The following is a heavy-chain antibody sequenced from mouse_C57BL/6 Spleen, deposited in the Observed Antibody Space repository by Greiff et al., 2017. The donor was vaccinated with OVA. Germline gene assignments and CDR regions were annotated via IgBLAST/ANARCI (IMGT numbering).Heavy chain of an antibody. D-gene: IGHD2-4*01. CDR3: ARYEGITIDC. CDR2: IHPNSGST. Sequence: VQLQQPGAELVKPGASVKLSCKASGYTFTSYWMPWVQQSPGQGLEWIGMIHPNSGSTNYNEKFKSKATLTVDKSSSTAYMQLSSLTSEDSAVYYCARYEGITIDCWGQGTTLTVAS. CDR1: GYTFTSYW. J-gene: IGHJ2*01. V-gene: IGHV1-64*01.